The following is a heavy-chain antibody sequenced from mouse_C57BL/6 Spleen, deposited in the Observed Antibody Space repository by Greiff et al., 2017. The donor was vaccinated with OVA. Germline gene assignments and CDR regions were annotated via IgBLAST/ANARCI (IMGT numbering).Heavy chain of an antibody. CDR1: GYTFTSYW. D-gene: IGHD1-1*01. Sequence: QVQLQQPGAELVRPGTSVKLSCKASGYTFTSYWMHWVKQRPGQGLEWIGVIDPSDSYTNYNQKFKGKATLTVDTSSSTAYMQLSSLTSEDSAVYYCASNYGSSEAMDYWGQGTSVTVSS. J-gene: IGHJ4*01. CDR3: ASNYGSSEAMDY. CDR2: IDPSDSYT. V-gene: IGHV1-59*01.